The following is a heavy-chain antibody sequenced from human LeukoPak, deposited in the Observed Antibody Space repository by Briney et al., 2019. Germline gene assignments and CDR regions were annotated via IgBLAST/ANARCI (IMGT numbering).Heavy chain of an antibody. CDR3: ARLSGSYYDSSGYYGSFDY. J-gene: IGHJ4*02. D-gene: IGHD3-22*01. V-gene: IGHV1-18*01. CDR1: GYTFTSYG. CDR2: ISAYNGNT. Sequence: ASVKVSCKASGYTFTSYGISLVRQAPGQGLEWMAWISAYNGNTNYAQKLQGRVTMTTDTSTSTAYMELRSLRSDDTAVYYCARLSGSYYDSSGYYGSFDYWGQGTLVTVSS.